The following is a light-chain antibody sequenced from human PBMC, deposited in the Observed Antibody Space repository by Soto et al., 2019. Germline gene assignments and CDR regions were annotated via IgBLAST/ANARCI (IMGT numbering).Light chain of an antibody. V-gene: IGKV1-5*01. CDR1: QSISSW. J-gene: IGKJ4*01. CDR3: QQYNSYPLT. Sequence: DIQRTQSPSTLSASVVDRVTITCRASQSISSWLAWYQQKPGKAPKLLIYDASSLESGVPSRFSGSGSGTEFTLTISSLQPDDFATYYCQQYNSYPLTCGGGTMVDIK. CDR2: DAS.